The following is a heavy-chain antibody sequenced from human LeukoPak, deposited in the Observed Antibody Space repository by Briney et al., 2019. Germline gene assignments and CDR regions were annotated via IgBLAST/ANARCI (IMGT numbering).Heavy chain of an antibody. V-gene: IGHV3-74*01. J-gene: IGHJ5*02. Sequence: PGGSLRLSCAASGYIFSTYWMHWVRQGPGKGLVWVSRINEDGSSTSYAESVRGRFTISRDNAKNTLYLQMNSLRAEDTAVYYCAKDWYGDYAGPFDPWGQGTLVTVSS. CDR3: AKDWYGDYAGPFDP. CDR1: GYIFSTYW. D-gene: IGHD4-17*01. CDR2: INEDGSST.